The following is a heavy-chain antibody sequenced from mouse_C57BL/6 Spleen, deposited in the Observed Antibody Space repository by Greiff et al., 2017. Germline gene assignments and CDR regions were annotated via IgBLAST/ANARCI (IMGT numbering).Heavy chain of an antibody. Sequence: VQLQQPGAELVMPGASVKMSCKASGYTFTSYWINWVKQRPGQGLEWIGDIYPGSGSTNYNEKFKSKATLTVDKSSSTAYMQLSSLTSEDAAVDFCARGNSNPYWYCDVWGTGATVTVSS. D-gene: IGHD2-1*01. CDR1: GYTFTSYW. V-gene: IGHV1-55*01. CDR3: ARGNSNPYWYCDV. CDR2: IYPGSGST. J-gene: IGHJ1*03.